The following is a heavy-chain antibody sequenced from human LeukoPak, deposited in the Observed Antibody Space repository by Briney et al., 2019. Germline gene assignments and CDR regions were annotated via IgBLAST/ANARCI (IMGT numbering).Heavy chain of an antibody. CDR1: GGSISSGSYY. V-gene: IGHV4-61*02. CDR3: ARGGLLWFGEGDI. CDR2: IYTSGST. D-gene: IGHD3-10*01. J-gene: IGHJ3*02. Sequence: SETLSLTCTVSGGSISSGSYYWSWIRQPAGKGLEWIGRIYTSGSTNYNPSLKSRVTISVDTSKNQFSLKLSSVTAADTAVYYCARGGLLWFGEGDIWGQGTMVTVSS.